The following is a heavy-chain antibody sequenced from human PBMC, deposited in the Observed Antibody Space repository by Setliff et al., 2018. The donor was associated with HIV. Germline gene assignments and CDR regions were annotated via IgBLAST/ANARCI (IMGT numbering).Heavy chain of an antibody. CDR3: ARDQTGVAAAAFGGGSAWSDEGFDI. V-gene: IGHV1-3*01. Sequence: GASVKVSCKASGYTFTSYAMHWVRQAPGQRLEWMGWINAGNGNTKYSQKFQGRVTITRDTSASTAYMELSSLRSDDTAVYYCARDQTGVAAAAFGGGSAWSDEGFDIWGQGTMVTVSS. CDR2: INAGNGNT. CDR1: GYTFTSYA. J-gene: IGHJ3*02. D-gene: IGHD6-13*01.